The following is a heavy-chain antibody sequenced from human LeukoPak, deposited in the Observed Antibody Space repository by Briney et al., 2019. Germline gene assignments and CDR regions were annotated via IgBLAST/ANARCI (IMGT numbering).Heavy chain of an antibody. J-gene: IGHJ4*02. CDR3: ASGAWATRLNS. D-gene: IGHD5-24*01. CDR1: GEPLNSYY. CDR2: IFDGKTI. Sequence: PSETLSLTCAVYGEPLNSYYWTWIRQSPGKGLEWIGDIFDGKTINYNPSLKSRVTIPAATSSQQFSLNLKSVTAADTAVYFCASGAWATRLNSWAQGALVIVSS. V-gene: IGHV4-34*12.